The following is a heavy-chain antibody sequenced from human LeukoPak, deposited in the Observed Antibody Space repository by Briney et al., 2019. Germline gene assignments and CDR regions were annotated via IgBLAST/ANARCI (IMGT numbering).Heavy chain of an antibody. CDR3: ARDGRIAAAGVDRSAARISAFDI. CDR2: IYTSGST. Sequence: SSETLSLTCNVSVGSISTYYWSWIRQPPGKGLEWIGRIYTSGSTNYNPSLKSRVTMSVDTSKNQFSLKLSSVTAADTAVYYCARDGRIAAAGVDRSAARISAFDIWGQGTMVTVSS. J-gene: IGHJ3*02. CDR1: VGSISTYY. D-gene: IGHD6-13*01. V-gene: IGHV4-4*07.